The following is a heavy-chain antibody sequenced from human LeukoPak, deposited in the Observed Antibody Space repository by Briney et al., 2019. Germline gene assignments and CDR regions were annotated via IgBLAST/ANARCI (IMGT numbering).Heavy chain of an antibody. CDR2: INSDGSST. Sequence: GGSLRFSCAASGFTFSSYWMHWVRQAPGKGLVWVSRINSDGSSTSYADSVKGRFTISRDNAKNTLYLQMNSLRAEDTAVYYCAREVVVVAATNAFDIWGQGTMVTVSS. CDR3: AREVVVVAATNAFDI. CDR1: GFTFSSYW. V-gene: IGHV3-74*01. D-gene: IGHD2-15*01. J-gene: IGHJ3*02.